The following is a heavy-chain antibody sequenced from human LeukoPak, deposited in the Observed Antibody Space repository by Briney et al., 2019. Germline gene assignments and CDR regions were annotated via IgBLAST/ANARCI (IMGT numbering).Heavy chain of an antibody. CDR2: MNPNSGNT. CDR3: ARVLWFGELFSHGKDV. V-gene: IGHV1-8*01. Sequence: ASVKVSCKVSGYTFTSYDINWVRQATGQGLEWMGWMNPNSGNTGYAQKFQGRVTMTRNTSISTAYMELSSLRSEDTAVYYCARVLWFGELFSHGKDVWGQGTTVTVSS. CDR1: GYTFTSYD. J-gene: IGHJ6*02. D-gene: IGHD3-10*01.